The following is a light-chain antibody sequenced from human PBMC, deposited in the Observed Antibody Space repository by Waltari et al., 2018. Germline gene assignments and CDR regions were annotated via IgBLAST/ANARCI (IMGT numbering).Light chain of an antibody. CDR1: RDISNY. CDR3: QQYESFPLT. CDR2: AAS. Sequence: DIEMTQSPSSLSASVGDRISITCRASRDISNYLAWFQQKPGEAPKSLIYAASRLQNGVPSKFSGSGSGTDFTLTITSLQPEDFATYFCQQYESFPLTFGGGTKVDLK. J-gene: IGKJ4*01. V-gene: IGKV1-16*02.